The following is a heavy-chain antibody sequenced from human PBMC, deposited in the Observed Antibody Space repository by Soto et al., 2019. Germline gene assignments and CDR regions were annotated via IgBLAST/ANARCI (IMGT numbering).Heavy chain of an antibody. CDR3: AKENFYGSSVYYVGNWYFDL. J-gene: IGHJ2*01. CDR1: GYTFTTYR. Sequence: QVQLVQSGAEVKKPGASVNVSCKASGYTFTTYRVTWMRQAPGQGLEWMGWINAFSGITKYAQNLQDRITMTTDTSTSTAYRERRSLRSEDTAIYYCAKENFYGSSVYYVGNWYFDLWGRGTLFIVSS. V-gene: IGHV1-18*04. D-gene: IGHD3-22*01. CDR2: INAFSGIT.